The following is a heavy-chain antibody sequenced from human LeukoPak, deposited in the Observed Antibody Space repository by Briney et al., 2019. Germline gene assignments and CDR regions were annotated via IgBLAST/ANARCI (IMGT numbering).Heavy chain of an antibody. Sequence: SETLSLTCTVSGGSISSYYWSWIRQPPGQGLEWIGYIYYSGSTNYNPSLKSRVTVSVDTSKNQFSLKLSSVTAADTAVYYCARLGYCSGGSCYYFDYWGQGTLVTVSS. D-gene: IGHD2-15*01. CDR2: IYYSGST. V-gene: IGHV4-59*01. CDR1: GGSISSYY. CDR3: ARLGYCSGGSCYYFDY. J-gene: IGHJ4*02.